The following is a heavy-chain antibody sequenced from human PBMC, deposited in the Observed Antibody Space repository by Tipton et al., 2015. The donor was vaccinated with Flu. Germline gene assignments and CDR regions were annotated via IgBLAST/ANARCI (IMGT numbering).Heavy chain of an antibody. CDR3: AKDGWDTSGWYPFDY. J-gene: IGHJ4*02. CDR1: GFTFSGYG. V-gene: IGHV3-30*02. Sequence: QVQLVQSGGGVVRPGGSLRLSCAASGFTFSGYGMHWVRQAPGKGLEWVAFIRHDESDKYYADSVKGRCTISRDNSKNALYLLINSLRPEDTAVYYCAKDGWDTSGWYPFDYWGQVTLVTVSS. CDR2: IRHDESDK. D-gene: IGHD6-19*01.